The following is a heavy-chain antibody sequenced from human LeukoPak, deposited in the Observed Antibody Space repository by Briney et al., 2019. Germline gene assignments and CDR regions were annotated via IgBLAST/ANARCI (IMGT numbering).Heavy chain of an antibody. CDR3: ARDLEGHICYFDY. Sequence: GGSLRLSCAASRFTFSSYWMSWVRQAPGKGLEWVANIKQDGSEKYYVDSVKGRFTISRDNAKNSLYLQMNSLRAEDTAVYYCARDLEGHICYFDYWGQGTLVTVSS. CDR1: RFTFSSYW. V-gene: IGHV3-7*01. CDR2: IKQDGSEK. D-gene: IGHD2-21*01. J-gene: IGHJ4*02.